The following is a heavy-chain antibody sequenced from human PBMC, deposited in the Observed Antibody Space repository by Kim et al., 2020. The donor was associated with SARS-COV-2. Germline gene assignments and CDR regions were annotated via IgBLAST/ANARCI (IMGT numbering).Heavy chain of an antibody. CDR3: ARDRTGTTTNYGMDV. Sequence: PSLKSPVTISVDTSKNQFSLKLSSVTAADTAVYYCARDRTGTTTNYGMDVWGQGTTVTVSS. V-gene: IGHV4-59*01. J-gene: IGHJ6*02. D-gene: IGHD1-7*01.